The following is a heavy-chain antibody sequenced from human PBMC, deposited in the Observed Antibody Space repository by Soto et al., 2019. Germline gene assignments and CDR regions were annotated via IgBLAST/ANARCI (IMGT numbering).Heavy chain of an antibody. CDR1: GGTLSTYA. J-gene: IGHJ5*02. CDR2: LIPVLGTT. V-gene: IGHV1-69*01. D-gene: IGHD2-21*02. Sequence: QLQLVQSGAEVKKPGSSVKVSCKASGGTLSTYAVTWVRQAPGQGLEWMGGLIPVLGTTTYAPKFQDRITITADESTNTAYLVVNSLRSEDTAVYYCARVGTPLVTAGWFDPWGQGTLVTVSS. CDR3: ARVGTPLVTAGWFDP.